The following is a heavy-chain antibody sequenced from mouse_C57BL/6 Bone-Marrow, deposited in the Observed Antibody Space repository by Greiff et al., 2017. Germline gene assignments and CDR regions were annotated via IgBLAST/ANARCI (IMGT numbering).Heavy chain of an antibody. Sequence: EVKLMESGGGLVKPGGSLKLSCAASGFTFSSYAMSWVRQTPEKRLEWVATISDGGSYTYYPDNVKGRFTISRDNAKNNLYLQMSHLKSEDTAMYYCAREGDYYYGAWFAYWGQGTLVTVSA. CDR2: ISDGGSYT. CDR3: AREGDYYYGAWFAY. CDR1: GFTFSSYA. J-gene: IGHJ3*01. V-gene: IGHV5-4*01. D-gene: IGHD1-1*01.